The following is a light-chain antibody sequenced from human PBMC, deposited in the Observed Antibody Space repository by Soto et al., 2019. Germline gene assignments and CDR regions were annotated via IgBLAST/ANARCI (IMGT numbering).Light chain of an antibody. CDR1: SSDIGAYNY. Sequence: QSALTQPASVSRSPGQSITISCTGTSSDIGAYNYVSWYQLHPGKAPKLIIFDVTYRPSGVSSRFSGSKSGNTASLTISGLQAEDEADYYCSSYSTRSTLFGGGTKLTVL. CDR3: SSYSTRSTL. J-gene: IGLJ2*01. CDR2: DVT. V-gene: IGLV2-14*03.